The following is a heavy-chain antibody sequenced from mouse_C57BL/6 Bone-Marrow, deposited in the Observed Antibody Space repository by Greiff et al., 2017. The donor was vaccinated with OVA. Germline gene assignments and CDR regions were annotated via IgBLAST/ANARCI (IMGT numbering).Heavy chain of an antibody. CDR3: TRSYSNYGDFDY. D-gene: IGHD2-5*01. CDR2: IDPETGGT. CDR1: GYTFTDYE. J-gene: IGHJ2*01. Sequence: VQLQESGAELVRPGASVTLSCKASGYTFTDYEMHWVKQTPVHGLEWIGAIDPETGGTAYNQKFKGKAILTADTSSSTAYMELRSLTSEDSAVYYGTRSYSNYGDFDYWGQGTTRTVSS. V-gene: IGHV1-15*01.